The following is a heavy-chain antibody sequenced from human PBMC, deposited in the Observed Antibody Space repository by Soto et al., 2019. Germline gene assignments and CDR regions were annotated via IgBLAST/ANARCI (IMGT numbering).Heavy chain of an antibody. D-gene: IGHD3-9*01. V-gene: IGHV4-59*01. CDR1: GGSISSYY. Sequence: KPSETLSLTCTVSGGSISSYYRSWIRQPPGKGLEWIGYIYYSGSTNYNPSLKSRVTISVDTSKNQFSLKLSSVTAADTAVYYCARGCFQYYDILNGYGLYYYGMDVWGQGTTVTVSS. CDR3: ARGCFQYYDILNGYGLYYYGMDV. CDR2: IYYSGST. J-gene: IGHJ6*02.